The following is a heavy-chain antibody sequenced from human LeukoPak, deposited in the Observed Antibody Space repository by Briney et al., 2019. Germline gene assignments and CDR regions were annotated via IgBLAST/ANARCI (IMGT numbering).Heavy chain of an antibody. J-gene: IGHJ4*02. CDR1: GGSISSSSYY. CDR3: ARRRVNLAARPFDY. Sequence: SETLSLTCTVSGGSISSSSYYWSWIRQPPGKGLEWIGEINHSGSTNYNPSLKSRVTISVDTSKNQFSLKLSSVTAADTAVYYCARRRVNLAARPFDYWGQGTLVTVSS. V-gene: IGHV4-39*07. CDR2: INHSGST. D-gene: IGHD6-6*01.